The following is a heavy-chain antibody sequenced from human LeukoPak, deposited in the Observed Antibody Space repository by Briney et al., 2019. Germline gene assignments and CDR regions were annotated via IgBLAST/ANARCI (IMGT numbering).Heavy chain of an antibody. CDR3: ARDFPYYGSGSSGYYFDY. CDR2: IRYDGSNK. J-gene: IGHJ4*02. V-gene: IGHV3-30*02. CDR1: GFTFSSYG. Sequence: PGGSLRLSCAASGFTFSSYGMHWVRQAPGKGLEWVAFIRYDGSNKYYADSVKGRFTISRDNSKNTLYLQMNSLRAEDTAVYYCARDFPYYGSGSSGYYFDYWGQGTLVTVSS. D-gene: IGHD3-10*01.